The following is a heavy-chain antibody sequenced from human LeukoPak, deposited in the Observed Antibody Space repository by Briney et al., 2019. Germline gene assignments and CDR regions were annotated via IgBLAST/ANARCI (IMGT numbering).Heavy chain of an antibody. CDR2: IYSGGNT. Sequence: GGSLRLSCAASGFTVSSDYMSWVRQAPGKGLEWVSVIYSGGNTYYADSVRGRFTISRDNSKNTVYLQMNSLRAEDTAVYYCARGYDRAFDIWGQGTMVTVSS. CDR1: GFTVSSDY. J-gene: IGHJ3*02. V-gene: IGHV3-53*01. CDR3: ARGYDRAFDI. D-gene: IGHD2-2*01.